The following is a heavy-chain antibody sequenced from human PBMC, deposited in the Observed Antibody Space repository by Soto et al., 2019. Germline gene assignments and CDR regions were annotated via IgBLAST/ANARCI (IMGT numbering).Heavy chain of an antibody. CDR3: ARGEYCSGGSCYSALYYYYYMDV. Sequence: QLQLQESGPGLVKPSETLSLTCTVSGGSISSSSYYWGWIRQPPGKGLEWIGSIYYSGSTYYNPSLKGRVTISVDTSKNQFSLKLSSVTAADTAVYYCARGEYCSGGSCYSALYYYYYMDVWGKGTTVTVSS. D-gene: IGHD2-15*01. CDR1: GGSISSSSYY. V-gene: IGHV4-39*01. J-gene: IGHJ6*03. CDR2: IYYSGST.